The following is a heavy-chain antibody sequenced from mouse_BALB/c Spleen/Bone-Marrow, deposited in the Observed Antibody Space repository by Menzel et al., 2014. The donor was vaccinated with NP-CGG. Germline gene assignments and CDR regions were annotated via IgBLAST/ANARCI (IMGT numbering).Heavy chain of an antibody. CDR2: INSNGGST. CDR3: ARDYYGSSDN. D-gene: IGHD1-1*01. Sequence: EVKLVESGGGLVQPGGSLKLSCAASGFTFSSYGMSWVRQTPDKRLELVATINSNGGSTYYPDSVKGRFTISRDNAKNTLYLQMSSLKSEDTAMYYCARDYYGSSDNWGQGTTLTVSS. J-gene: IGHJ2*01. CDR1: GFTFSSYG. V-gene: IGHV5-6-3*01.